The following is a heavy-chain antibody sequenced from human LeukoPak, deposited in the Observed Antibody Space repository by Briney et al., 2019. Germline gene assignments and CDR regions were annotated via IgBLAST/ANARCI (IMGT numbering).Heavy chain of an antibody. D-gene: IGHD6-19*01. CDR1: GYTFISYY. CDR2: INPSGGST. J-gene: IGHJ4*02. V-gene: IGHV1-46*01. CDR3: ASHLAKAGYETEYYFDY. Sequence: ASVKVSCKASGYTFISYYMHWVRQAPGQGLEWMGLINPSGGSTSYAQKFQDRVTMTRDTSTSTVYMELSSLRSEDTAVYYCASHLAKAGYETEYYFDYWGQGTLVTVSS.